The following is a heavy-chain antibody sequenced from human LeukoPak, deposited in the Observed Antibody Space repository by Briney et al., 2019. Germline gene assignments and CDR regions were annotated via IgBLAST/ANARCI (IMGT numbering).Heavy chain of an antibody. CDR2: IIPILGIA. D-gene: IGHD2-15*01. Sequence: ASVKVSCKASGGTFSSYAISWVRQAPGQGLEWMGRIIPILGIANYAQKFQGRVTITADKSTRTAYMELSSLRSEDKAVYYCATGSTLVVAVYFDYWGQGTLVTVSS. CDR3: ATGSTLVVAVYFDY. V-gene: IGHV1-69*04. CDR1: GGTFSSYA. J-gene: IGHJ4*02.